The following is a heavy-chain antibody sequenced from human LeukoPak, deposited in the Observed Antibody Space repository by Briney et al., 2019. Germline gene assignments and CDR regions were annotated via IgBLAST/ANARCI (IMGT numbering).Heavy chain of an antibody. CDR3: ATQGEHSYDSNRSGYFQH. V-gene: IGHV3-30*02. D-gene: IGHD3-22*01. Sequence: GGSLRLSCAASGFTFSSYGMYWVRQAPGKGLQWVAFIRYDGSDKYYTDSVKGRFTISRDNSKKTVYLQMNSLRPEDTAVYYCATQGEHSYDSNRSGYFQHWGQGTLVTVSS. CDR2: IRYDGSDK. J-gene: IGHJ1*01. CDR1: GFTFSSYG.